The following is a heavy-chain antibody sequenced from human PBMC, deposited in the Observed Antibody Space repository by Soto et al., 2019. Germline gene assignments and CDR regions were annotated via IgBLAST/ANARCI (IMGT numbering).Heavy chain of an antibody. CDR3: ARFWGPVTAAVDDY. J-gene: IGHJ4*02. Sequence: QVQLVESGGGVVQPGRSLRLSCAASGFTFSNFGMQWGRQAPGKGLEWVASISYDGNLKYSADSVKGRFTISRDNSKNTLYLQMKSLRSEDTAVYDCARFWGPVTAAVDDYWGQGTLVTVSS. V-gene: IGHV3-30*03. CDR2: ISYDGNLK. D-gene: IGHD6-13*01. CDR1: GFTFSNFG.